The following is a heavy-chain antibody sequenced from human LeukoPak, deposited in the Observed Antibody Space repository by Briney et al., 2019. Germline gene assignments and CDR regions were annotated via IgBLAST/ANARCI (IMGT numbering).Heavy chain of an antibody. V-gene: IGHV3-21*01. CDR3: ARAPFKGSGSYYPYYFDY. Sequence: GGSLRLACAASGFTFSSDSMNWVRPAPGERLGWVSSISISSSNISYADSAKGRFTISRDNAKNSLYLQRNSLRAEDTAVYYCARAPFKGSGSYYPYYFDYWGEGALVTVSS. CDR1: GFTFSSDS. D-gene: IGHD3-10*01. J-gene: IGHJ4*02. CDR2: ISISSSNI.